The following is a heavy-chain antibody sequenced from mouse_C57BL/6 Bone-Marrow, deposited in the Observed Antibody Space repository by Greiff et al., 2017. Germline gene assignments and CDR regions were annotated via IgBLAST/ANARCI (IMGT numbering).Heavy chain of an antibody. V-gene: IGHV1-4*01. CDR2: INPSSGYT. D-gene: IGHD1-1*01. CDR1: GYTFTSYT. J-gene: IGHJ4*01. Sequence: VQLQQSGAALARPGASVKMSCKASGYTFTSYTMHWVKQRPGQGLEWIGYINPSSGYTKYNQKFKDKATLTADKSSSTAYMQLSSLTSEDSAVYYGARRNYYYAMDYWGQGTSVTVSS. CDR3: ARRNYYYAMDY.